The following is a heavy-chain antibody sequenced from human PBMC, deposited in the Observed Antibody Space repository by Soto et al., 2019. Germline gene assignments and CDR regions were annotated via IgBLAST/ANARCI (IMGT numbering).Heavy chain of an antibody. J-gene: IGHJ3*02. D-gene: IGHD2-21*02. CDR2: ISAYNGNT. CDR1: GYTFTSYG. V-gene: IGHV1-18*01. CDR3: ARDPSIVVVTDGAFDI. Sequence: ASVKISCKASGYTFTSYGISWVRQAPGQGLEWMGWISAYNGNTNYAQKLQGRVTMTTDTSKSTAYMELRSLRSDDTAVYYCARDPSIVVVTDGAFDIWGEGTMVTVSS.